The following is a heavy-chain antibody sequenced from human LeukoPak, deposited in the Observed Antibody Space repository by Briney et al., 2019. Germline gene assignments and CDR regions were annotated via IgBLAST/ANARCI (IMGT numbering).Heavy chain of an antibody. V-gene: IGHV3-23*01. CDR2: FSGSGGNT. CDR3: ARVLILGVYYDSSGALDY. Sequence: PGGSLRLSCAASGFTFSSYAMSWVRQAPGKGLEWVSTFSGSGGNTYYADSVKGRFTISRDNSKNTLYLQMNSLRAEDTAVYYCARVLILGVYYDSSGALDYWGQGTLVTVSS. J-gene: IGHJ4*02. D-gene: IGHD3-22*01. CDR1: GFTFSSYA.